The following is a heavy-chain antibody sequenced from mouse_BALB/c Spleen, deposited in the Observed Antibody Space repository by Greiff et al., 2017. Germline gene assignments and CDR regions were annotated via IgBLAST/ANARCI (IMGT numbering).Heavy chain of an antibody. J-gene: IGHJ2*01. Sequence: EVQGVESGGDLVKPGGSLKLSCAASGFTFSSYGMSWVRQTPDKRLEWVATISSGGSYTYYPDSVKGRFTISRDNAKNTLYLQMSSLKSEDTAMYYCARGTTALFDYWGQGTTLTVSS. D-gene: IGHD1-2*01. CDR1: GFTFSSYG. CDR2: ISSGGSYT. CDR3: ARGTTALFDY. V-gene: IGHV5-6*01.